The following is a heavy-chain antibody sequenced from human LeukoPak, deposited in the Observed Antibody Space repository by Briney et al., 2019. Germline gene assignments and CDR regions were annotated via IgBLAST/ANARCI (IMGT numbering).Heavy chain of an antibody. CDR1: GGSFSRYY. Sequence: SETLSLTCAVYGGSFSRYYWSWIRQPPGKGLEWIGEINHSGSTNYNPSLKSRVTISVDTSKNQFSLKLSSVTAADTAVYYCARHKTYYYGSGSRSGGWFDPWGQGTLVTVSS. V-gene: IGHV4-34*01. CDR2: INHSGST. D-gene: IGHD3-10*01. CDR3: ARHKTYYYGSGSRSGGWFDP. J-gene: IGHJ5*02.